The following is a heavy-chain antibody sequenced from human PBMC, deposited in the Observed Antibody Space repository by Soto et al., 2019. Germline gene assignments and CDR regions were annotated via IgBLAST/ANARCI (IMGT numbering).Heavy chain of an antibody. CDR1: GYTISRYF. J-gene: IGHJ6*02. D-gene: IGHD2-15*01. CDR3: ARDERGCCSGGSCYSCLGYYYYYGMDV. CDR2: INPIFGRA. V-gene: IGHV1-69*13. Sequence: SLKVACKASGYTISRYFIRWVRLTTEQGLEWMGIINPIFGRANYAQKFQGRVTITADESTSTAYMELSSLRSEDTAVYYCARDERGCCSGGSCYSCLGYYYYYGMDVWGQGTTVTVSS.